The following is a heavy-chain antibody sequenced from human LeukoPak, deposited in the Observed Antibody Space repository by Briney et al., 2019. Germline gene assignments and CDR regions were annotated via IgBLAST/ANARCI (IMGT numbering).Heavy chain of an antibody. CDR2: ISGRGSTT. CDR1: GFTFSNYA. D-gene: IGHD6-13*01. CDR3: ARRGIAAAGTGFDY. V-gene: IGHV3-23*01. J-gene: IGHJ4*02. Sequence: GGSLRLSCGVSGFTFSNYAMSWVRQAPGKGLEWVSGISGRGSTTYYADSVRGRFTISRDNAKNSLYLQMNSLRAEDTAVYYCARRGIAAAGTGFDYWGQGTLVAVSS.